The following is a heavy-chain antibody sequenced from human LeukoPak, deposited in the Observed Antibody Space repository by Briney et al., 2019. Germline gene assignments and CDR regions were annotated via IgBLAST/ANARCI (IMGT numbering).Heavy chain of an antibody. J-gene: IGHJ6*02. CDR2: ISYDGSNK. V-gene: IGHV3-30-3*01. CDR3: ARDLVVTTYYGMDV. CDR1: GFTFSSNA. D-gene: IGHD2-21*02. Sequence: GGSLRLSCAASGFTFSSNAMHWVRQAPGKGLEWVAVISYDGSNKYYADSVKGRFTISRDNSKNTLYLQMNSLRAEDTAVYYCARDLVVTTYYGMDVWGQGTTVTASS.